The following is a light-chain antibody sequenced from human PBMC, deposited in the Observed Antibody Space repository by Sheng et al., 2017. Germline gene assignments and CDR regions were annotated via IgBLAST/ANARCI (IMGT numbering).Light chain of an antibody. V-gene: IGKV1-5*03. CDR1: QSVSTW. Sequence: DIQMTQSPSTLSASVGDRVSITCRASQSVSTWLAWYQQKPGEAPKFLIYRASSLDSGVPSRFSGSASGTEFTLTISSLQPDDFATYYCLQYSSFPRTFGQGTKLEIK. CDR2: RAS. CDR3: LQYSSFPRT. J-gene: IGKJ1*01.